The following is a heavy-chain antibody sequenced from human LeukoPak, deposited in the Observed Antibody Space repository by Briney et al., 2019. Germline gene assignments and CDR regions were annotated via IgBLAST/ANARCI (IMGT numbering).Heavy chain of an antibody. V-gene: IGHV3-23*01. CDR2: ISGSGGST. CDR1: GFTLRSYA. J-gene: IGHJ4*02. CDR3: AKNINGGNWYYFDY. D-gene: IGHD1-20*01. Sequence: PGGSLRLSCAASGFTLRSYAMDWVRQAPGKGLEWVSAISGSGGSTYYADSVKGRFTISRDNPKSTLYLQMNSLRAEDTAVYYCAKNINGGNWYYFDYWGQGTLVTVSS.